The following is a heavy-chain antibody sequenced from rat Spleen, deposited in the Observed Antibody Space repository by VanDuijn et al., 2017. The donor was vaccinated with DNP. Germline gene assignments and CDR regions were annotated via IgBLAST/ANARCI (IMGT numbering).Heavy chain of an antibody. D-gene: IGHD4-3*01. Sequence: EVQLVESGGGLLQPGRSLRLSCAASGFTFSSYDMAWVRQAPSKGLEWVASVNTGGGITYYRDSVKGRFTISRDNAKSTLYLQIESLRSEDTATYYCAKDMWDNSGFYFDYWGQGVMVTVSS. CDR2: VNTGGGIT. CDR3: AKDMWDNSGFYFDY. V-gene: IGHV5-25*01. J-gene: IGHJ2*01. CDR1: GFTFSSYD.